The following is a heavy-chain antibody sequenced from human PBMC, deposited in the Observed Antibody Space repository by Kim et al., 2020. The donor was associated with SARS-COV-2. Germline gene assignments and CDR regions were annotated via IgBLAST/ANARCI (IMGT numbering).Heavy chain of an antibody. J-gene: IGHJ3*02. Sequence: NYTPTLKSRVTISVDTSKNQFSLKLSSVTAADTAVYYCARTGKIPYAFDIWGQGTMVTVSS. CDR3: ARTGKIPYAFDI. D-gene: IGHD2-2*02. V-gene: IGHV4-59*01.